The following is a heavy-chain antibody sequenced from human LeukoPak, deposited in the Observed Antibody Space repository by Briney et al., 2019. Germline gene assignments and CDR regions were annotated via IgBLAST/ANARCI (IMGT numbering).Heavy chain of an antibody. CDR3: ARSATVTGDWYFDF. CDR2: INCGESYA. CDR1: GYTFTNYW. J-gene: IGHJ2*01. V-gene: IGHV5-10-1*01. D-gene: IGHD4-17*01. Sequence: PGESLKISCEGSGYTFTNYWISWVRQRLGRGLEWMGWINCGESYAIYSPSFQGHVIMSADRSVRTVYLQWASLQTSDSAMYYCARSATVTGDWYFDFWGPGTLVTVSP.